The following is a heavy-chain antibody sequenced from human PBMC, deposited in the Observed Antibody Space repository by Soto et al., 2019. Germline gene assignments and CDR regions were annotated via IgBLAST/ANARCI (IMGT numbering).Heavy chain of an antibody. CDR1: GFPIDDYT. CDR3: AKGAALRFLEWLFMDV. J-gene: IGHJ6*02. D-gene: IGHD3-3*01. V-gene: IGHV3-43*01. CDR2: ISWDGGST. Sequence: PGGSLRVSCAASGFPIDDYTRHWVRKAPGKGLEWVSLISWDGGSTYYADSVKGRFTISRDNSKNSLYLQMNSLRTEDTALYYCAKGAALRFLEWLFMDVWGQGTTVTVSS.